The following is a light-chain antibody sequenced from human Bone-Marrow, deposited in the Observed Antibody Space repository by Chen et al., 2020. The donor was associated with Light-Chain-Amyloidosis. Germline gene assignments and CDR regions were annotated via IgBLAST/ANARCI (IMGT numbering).Light chain of an antibody. CDR3: QQYGSSLYT. Sequence: EIVLTQSPGILSLFPGDRATLSCRASQSGAGNYVAWYQQKPGQPPRLLIYGASNRTDGIPDRFSGSGSGTDFTLTISRLDPEDCAVYYCQQYGSSLYTFGQGTRLEIK. CDR2: GAS. V-gene: IGKV3-20*01. J-gene: IGKJ2*01. CDR1: QSGAGNY.